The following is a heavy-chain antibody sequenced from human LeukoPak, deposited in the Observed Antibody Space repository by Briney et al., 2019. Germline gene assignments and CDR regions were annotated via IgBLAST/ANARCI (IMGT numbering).Heavy chain of an antibody. Sequence: WASVQVSCKASGYTFTSYDINWVRQANGQGLGWMGWINPNSGNTGYAQKFQGRVTMTRNTSIRTAYMELSSLRSEDTAVYYCARGPPRDITMVRGVEFNWFDPWGQGTLVTVSS. CDR3: ARGPPRDITMVRGVEFNWFDP. CDR1: GYTFTSYD. J-gene: IGHJ5*02. CDR2: INPNSGNT. V-gene: IGHV1-8*01. D-gene: IGHD3-10*01.